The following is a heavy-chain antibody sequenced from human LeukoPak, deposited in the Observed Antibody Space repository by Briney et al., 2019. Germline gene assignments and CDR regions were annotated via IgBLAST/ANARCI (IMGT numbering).Heavy chain of an antibody. CDR2: IIPIFGTA. Sequence: SVKVSCKASGGTFSSYAISWVRQAPGQGLGWMGGIIPIFGTANYAQKFQGRVTITADESTSTAYMELSSLRSEDTAVYYCASYPAGTGNFDYWGQGTLVTVSS. V-gene: IGHV1-69*13. CDR3: ASYPAGTGNFDY. J-gene: IGHJ4*02. CDR1: GGTFSSYA. D-gene: IGHD6-13*01.